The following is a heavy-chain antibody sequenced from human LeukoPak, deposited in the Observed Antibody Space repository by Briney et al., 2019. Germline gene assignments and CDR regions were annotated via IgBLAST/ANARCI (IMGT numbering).Heavy chain of an antibody. V-gene: IGHV4-39*07. CDR1: GDSIEWGGYY. CDR3: ARQGRIAVGVVGWFDP. Sequence: SETLSLTCTVSGDSIEWGGYYWAWIRQPPGKDLEWIGSIHYSGGTYYSRALKSRVTISIDTSKRYFSLKLSSMTTAGTAVYYCARQGRIAVGVVGWFDPWGQGTLVSVSS. CDR2: IHYSGGT. J-gene: IGHJ5*02. D-gene: IGHD6-19*01.